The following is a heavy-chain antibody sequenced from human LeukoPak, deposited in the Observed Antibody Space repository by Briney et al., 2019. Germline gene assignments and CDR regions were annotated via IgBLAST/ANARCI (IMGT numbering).Heavy chain of an antibody. CDR3: ASNGYLGGDHDY. J-gene: IGHJ4*02. Sequence: GGSLRLSCAASGFTFSSYAMSWVRQAPGKGLEWVSAISGSGGSTYYADSVKGRFTISRDNSKNTLYLQMNSLRDEDTAVYYCASNGYLGGDHDYWGQGTLVTVSS. V-gene: IGHV3-23*01. CDR2: ISGSGGST. D-gene: IGHD3-16*01. CDR1: GFTFSSYA.